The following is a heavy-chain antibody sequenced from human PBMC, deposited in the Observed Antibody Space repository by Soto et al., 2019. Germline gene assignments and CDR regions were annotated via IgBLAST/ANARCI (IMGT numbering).Heavy chain of an antibody. Sequence: QVQLVQSGAEVKKPGSSVKVSCKASGGTFSSYTISWVRQAPGQGLEWMGRIIPILGIANYAQKFQGRVTITADKSTSTAYMELSSLRSEDTAVYYCARDRLLKPREVDWYFDLWGRGTLVTVSS. CDR2: IIPILGIA. D-gene: IGHD2-15*01. CDR3: ARDRLLKPREVDWYFDL. J-gene: IGHJ2*01. CDR1: GGTFSSYT. V-gene: IGHV1-69*08.